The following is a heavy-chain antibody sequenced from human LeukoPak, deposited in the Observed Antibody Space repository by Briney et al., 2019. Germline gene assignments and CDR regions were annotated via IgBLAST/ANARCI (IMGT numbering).Heavy chain of an antibody. CDR1: GGSISRGGYY. CDR3: ARAPNYYGSGSYDY. Sequence: SQTLSLTCTVSGGSISRGGYYWSWIRQHPGKGLEWIGYIYYSGSTYYSPSLKSRVTISVDTSKNQFSLKLSSVTAADTAVYYCARAPNYYGSGSYDYWGQGTLVTVSS. J-gene: IGHJ4*02. CDR2: IYYSGST. V-gene: IGHV4-31*03. D-gene: IGHD3-10*01.